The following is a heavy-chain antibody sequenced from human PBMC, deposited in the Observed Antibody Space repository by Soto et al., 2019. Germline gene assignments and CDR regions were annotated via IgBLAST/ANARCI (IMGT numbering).Heavy chain of an antibody. CDR1: GGSIINGGYY. V-gene: IGHV4-31*03. CDR2: IYYSGST. Sequence: QVQLQESGPGLVKPSQTLSLTCTVSGGSIINGGYYWSWIRQHPGKGLEWIGYIYYSGSTYYNPSLRSRVTRTVDSSDCQLSLQLSSVTAADTSVYYWARRVAGCRDNWVQGTLITVSS. J-gene: IGHJ4*02. CDR3: ARRVAGCRDN. D-gene: IGHD6-13*01.